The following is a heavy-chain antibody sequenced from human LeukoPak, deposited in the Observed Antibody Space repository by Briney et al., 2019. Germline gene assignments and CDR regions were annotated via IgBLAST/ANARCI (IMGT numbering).Heavy chain of an antibody. Sequence: KPSETLSLTCTVSGGSISSYYWSWIRQPPGKGLEWIEYIYYSGSTNYNPSLKSRVTISVDTSKNQFSLKLSSVTAADTAVYYCARHSYYYYYYMDVWGKGTTVTVSS. V-gene: IGHV4-59*08. CDR3: ARHSYYYYYYMDV. J-gene: IGHJ6*03. CDR1: GGSISSYY. CDR2: IYYSGST.